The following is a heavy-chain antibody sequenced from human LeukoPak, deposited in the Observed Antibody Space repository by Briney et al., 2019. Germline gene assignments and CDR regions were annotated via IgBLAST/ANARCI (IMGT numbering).Heavy chain of an antibody. CDR2: ISANGVDT. CDR1: GFTFSNYA. Sequence: GGSLRLSCVASGFTFSNYAMTWVRQAPGKGLEWVSAISANGVDTFYAPSVKGRFTISRDNSKNTLYLQVKSLRAEDTAVFYCARIISGWSAFDIWGQGTMVTVSS. CDR3: ARIISGWSAFDI. V-gene: IGHV3-23*01. J-gene: IGHJ3*02. D-gene: IGHD6-19*01.